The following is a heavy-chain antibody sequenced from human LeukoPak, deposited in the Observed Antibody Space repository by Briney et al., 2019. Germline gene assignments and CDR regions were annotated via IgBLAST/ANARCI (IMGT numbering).Heavy chain of an antibody. CDR3: ARDLASSGWYGWDY. CDR2: IYYSGST. V-gene: IGHV4-59*01. CDR1: GGSISSYY. Sequence: SETLSLTCTVSGGSISSYYWSWIRQPPGKRLEWIGYIYYSGSTNYNPSLKSRVTISVDTSKNQFSLKLSSVTAADTAVYYCARDLASSGWYGWDYWGQGTLVTVSS. J-gene: IGHJ4*02. D-gene: IGHD6-19*01.